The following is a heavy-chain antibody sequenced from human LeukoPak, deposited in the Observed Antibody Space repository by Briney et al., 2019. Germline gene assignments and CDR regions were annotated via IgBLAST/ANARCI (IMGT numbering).Heavy chain of an antibody. CDR3: AKDYGSSSTNWFDP. Sequence: PGGSLRLSCAASGFTFSSYAMSWVRQAAGKGLEWVSAISGGGGSTYYADSVKGRFTIFRDNSKNTLYLQMNSLRAEDTAVYYCAKDYGSSSTNWFDPWGQGTLVTVSS. CDR2: ISGGGGST. J-gene: IGHJ5*02. D-gene: IGHD6-6*01. V-gene: IGHV3-23*01. CDR1: GFTFSSYA.